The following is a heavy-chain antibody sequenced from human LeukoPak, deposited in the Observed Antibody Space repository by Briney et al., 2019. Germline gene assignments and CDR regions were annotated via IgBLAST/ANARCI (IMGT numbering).Heavy chain of an antibody. J-gene: IGHJ4*02. CDR1: GFTFSSYW. Sequence: GGSLRLSCAASGFTFSSYWMSWVRQAPGKGLEWVANIKQDGSEKYYVDSVKGRFTISRDNAKNSLYLQMNSLRAEDTAVYYCAKYPRGRPDIVVGPACMAFDFWGQGTLGTVSS. V-gene: IGHV3-7*03. CDR3: AKYPRGRPDIVVGPACMAFDF. D-gene: IGHD2-2*01. CDR2: IKQDGSEK.